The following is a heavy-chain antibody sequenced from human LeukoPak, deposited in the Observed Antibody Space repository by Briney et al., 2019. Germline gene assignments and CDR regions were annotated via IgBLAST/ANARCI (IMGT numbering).Heavy chain of an antibody. D-gene: IGHD2-2*01. CDR1: GFTFGDYA. CDR2: IRSKAYGGTT. V-gene: IGHV3-49*04. Sequence: PGRSLRLSCTGSGFTFGDYAMSWVRQAPGKGLEWVGFIRSKAYGGTTEYAASVKGRFTISRDDSKSIAYLQMNSLKTEDTAVYYCTRDAPVVVVFFDYWGQGTLVTVSS. J-gene: IGHJ4*02. CDR3: TRDAPVVVVFFDY.